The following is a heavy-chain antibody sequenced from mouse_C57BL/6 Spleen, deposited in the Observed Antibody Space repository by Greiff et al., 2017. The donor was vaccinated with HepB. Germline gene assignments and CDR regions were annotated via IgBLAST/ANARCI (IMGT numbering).Heavy chain of an antibody. CDR2: ISGGGGNT. J-gene: IGHJ2*01. CDR1: GFTFSSYT. V-gene: IGHV5-9*01. Sequence: DVMLVESGGGLVKPGGSLKLSCAASGFTFSSYTMSWVRQTPEKRLEWVATISGGGGNTYYPDSVKGRFTISRDNAKNTLYLQMSSLRSEDTALYYCARQGKGDFDYWGQGTTLTVSS. D-gene: IGHD2-1*01. CDR3: ARQGKGDFDY.